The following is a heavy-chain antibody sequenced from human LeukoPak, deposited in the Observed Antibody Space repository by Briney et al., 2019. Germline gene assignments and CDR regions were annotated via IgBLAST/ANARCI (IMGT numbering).Heavy chain of an antibody. Sequence: PGGSLRLSCAASGFTFSSYAMSWVRQAPGKGLEWVSAISGSGGSTYYADSVKGRFTISRDNSKNTLYLQMSSLRAEDTAVYYCAKGGYYSPYYFDYWGQGTLVTVSS. D-gene: IGHD3-3*01. CDR1: GFTFSSYA. CDR2: ISGSGGST. CDR3: AKGGYYSPYYFDY. V-gene: IGHV3-23*01. J-gene: IGHJ4*02.